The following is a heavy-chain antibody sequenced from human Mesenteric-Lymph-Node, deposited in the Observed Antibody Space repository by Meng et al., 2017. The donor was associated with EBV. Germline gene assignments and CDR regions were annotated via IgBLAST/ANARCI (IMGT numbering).Heavy chain of an antibody. CDR2: VHRSGST. V-gene: IGHV4-34*02. D-gene: IGHD3-10*01. CDR1: GDACSAYY. J-gene: IGHJ4*02. Sequence: VEVQLRGAGVLKRCGTLSLTCDVDGDACSAYYWTWIRQTPGKGLEWIGEVHRSGSTNYNPSLKSRVIISIDTSKNQFPLKLTSVTAADTAVYYCARALYSNSYYGSLSYWGLGTLVTVSS. CDR3: ARALYSNSYYGSLSY.